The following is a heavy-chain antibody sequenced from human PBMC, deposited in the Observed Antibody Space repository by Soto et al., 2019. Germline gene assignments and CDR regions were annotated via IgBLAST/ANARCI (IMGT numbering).Heavy chain of an antibody. CDR3: ARDFGVWGYDSSGYYSSYFDY. V-gene: IGHV3-30-3*01. CDR1: GFTFSSYA. CDR2: ISYDGSNK. D-gene: IGHD3-22*01. Sequence: QVQLVESGGGVVQPGRSLRLSCAASGFTFSSYAMHWVRQAPGKGLEWVAVISYDGSNKYYADSVKGRFTISRDNSKNTLYLQMNSLRAEDTAVYYCARDFGVWGYDSSGYYSSYFDYWGQGTLVTVSS. J-gene: IGHJ4*02.